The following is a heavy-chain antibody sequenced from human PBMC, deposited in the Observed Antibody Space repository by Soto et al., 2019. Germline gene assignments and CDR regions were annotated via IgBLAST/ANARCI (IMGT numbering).Heavy chain of an antibody. Sequence: QVQLVESGGGVVQPGRSLRLSCAASGFTFSSYGMHWVRQAPGKGLEWVAVISYDGSNKYYADSVKGRFTISRDNSKNTLYLQMNSLRAEDTAVYYCAKEKGDYYYDSSGYYYNYWGQGTLVTVSS. CDR3: AKEKGDYYYDSSGYYYNY. D-gene: IGHD3-22*01. J-gene: IGHJ4*02. V-gene: IGHV3-30*18. CDR2: ISYDGSNK. CDR1: GFTFSSYG.